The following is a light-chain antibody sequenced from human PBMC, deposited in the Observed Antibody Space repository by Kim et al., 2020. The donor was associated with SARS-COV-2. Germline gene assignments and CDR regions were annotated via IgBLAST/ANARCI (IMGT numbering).Light chain of an antibody. CDR2: GAS. CDR1: PGVSNY. V-gene: IGKV1-27*01. J-gene: IGKJ4*01. CDR3: QKYNSARLT. Sequence: DIQMTQSPSSLSASVGDTVTMTCRASPGVSNYLAWYQQKPGEVPNLLIFGASTLQSGVPSRFSGSGSGTEFTLTISSLRPEDVATYYCQKYNSARLTFGGGTKVDI.